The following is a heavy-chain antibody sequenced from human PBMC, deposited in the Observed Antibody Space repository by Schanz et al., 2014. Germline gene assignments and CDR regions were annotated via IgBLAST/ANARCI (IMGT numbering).Heavy chain of an antibody. D-gene: IGHD3-10*01. CDR1: GGTFSSYT. J-gene: IGHJ6*02. CDR2: IIPVLAIA. Sequence: QVQLVQSGAEVKKPGSSVKVSCTASGGTFSSYTISWIRQAPGQGLEWMGRIIPVLAIADYAQKFQGRVTITADKSTTTAYMELNSLNSDDTAVYYCARAKRFGDMDVWGQGTTVTVSS. CDR3: ARAKRFGDMDV. V-gene: IGHV1-69*02.